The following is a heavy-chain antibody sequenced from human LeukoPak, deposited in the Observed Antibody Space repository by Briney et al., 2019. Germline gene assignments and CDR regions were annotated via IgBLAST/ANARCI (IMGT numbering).Heavy chain of an antibody. Sequence: PGGSLRLSCAASGFTFSSYGMHWVRQAPGKGLEWVVVISHDGSNKNYADSVKGRFTISRDNSKNTLYLQMNSLRPEDTAAYYCAKVRVGTAHFDYWGQGTLVTVSS. V-gene: IGHV3-30*18. J-gene: IGHJ4*02. D-gene: IGHD2-15*01. CDR3: AKVRVGTAHFDY. CDR1: GFTFSSYG. CDR2: ISHDGSNK.